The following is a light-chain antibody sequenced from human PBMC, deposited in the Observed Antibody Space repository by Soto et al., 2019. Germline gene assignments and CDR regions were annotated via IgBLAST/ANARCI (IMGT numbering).Light chain of an antibody. V-gene: IGKV3-20*01. J-gene: IGKJ1*01. CDR1: ESVSNNY. CDR2: GAS. CDR3: QQYGGTPPT. Sequence: EIVLTQSPGTLSLSPGERATLSCRASESVSNNYLAWYQRKPGQAPRLLIYGASYRATDIPYRFSGSGSGTDFTLTIARLEAEDFAVYICQQYGGTPPTFGLRTKVEI.